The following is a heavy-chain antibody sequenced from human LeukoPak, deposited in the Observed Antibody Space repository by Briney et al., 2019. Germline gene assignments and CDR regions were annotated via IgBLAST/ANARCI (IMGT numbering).Heavy chain of an antibody. CDR1: GFTFSSYS. D-gene: IGHD3-10*01. CDR3: ARDSQVVLWFGELPNWFDP. V-gene: IGHV3-21*01. CDR2: ISSSSSYI. J-gene: IGHJ5*02. Sequence: PGGSLRLSCAASGFTFSSYSMNWVRQAPGKGLEWVSSISSSSSYIYYADSVKGRFTISRDNAKNSLYLQMNSLRAEDTAVYYCARDSQVVLWFGELPNWFDPWGQGTLVTVSS.